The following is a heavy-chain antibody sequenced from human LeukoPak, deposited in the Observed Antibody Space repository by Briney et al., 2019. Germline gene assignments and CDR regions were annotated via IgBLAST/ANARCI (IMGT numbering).Heavy chain of an antibody. J-gene: IGHJ4*02. Sequence: ASVKVSCKASGYPFTGYYIHWVRQAPGQGLEWMGWLNPNSGGTNYAQKFQGRVTMTSDTSITTAYMDLSRLTSDDTAVYYCAREISDYASAYWGQGTLVTVSS. CDR3: AREISDYASAY. D-gene: IGHD4-17*01. CDR2: LNPNSGGT. V-gene: IGHV1-2*02. CDR1: GYPFTGYY.